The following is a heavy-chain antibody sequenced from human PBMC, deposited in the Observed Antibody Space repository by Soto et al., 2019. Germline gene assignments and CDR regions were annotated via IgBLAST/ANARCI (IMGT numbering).Heavy chain of an antibody. D-gene: IGHD2-15*01. CDR3: ARDRGYCSGGSCYLYYYGMDV. Sequence: SETLSLTCAVYGGSFSGYYWSWIRQPPGKGLEWIGEINHSGSTNYNPSLKSRVTISVDTSKNQFSLKLSSVTAADTAVYYCARDRGYCSGGSCYLYYYGMDVWGQGTTVTVSS. V-gene: IGHV4-34*01. J-gene: IGHJ6*02. CDR1: GGSFSGYY. CDR2: INHSGST.